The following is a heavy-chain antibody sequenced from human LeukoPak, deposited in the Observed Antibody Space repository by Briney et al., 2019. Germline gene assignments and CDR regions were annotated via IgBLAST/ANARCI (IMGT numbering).Heavy chain of an antibody. J-gene: IGHJ4*02. V-gene: IGHV1-2*02. D-gene: IGHD2-8*02. Sequence: ASVKVSCKASGYTFTDYFMHWVRQAPGQGLEWMGWINPNSGGTNYAQTFQGRVTMTRDTSISTAYMELSRLRSDDTAVYFCARHSSPGGFDYWGQGTLVTVSS. CDR2: INPNSGGT. CDR3: ARHSSPGGFDY. CDR1: GYTFTDYF.